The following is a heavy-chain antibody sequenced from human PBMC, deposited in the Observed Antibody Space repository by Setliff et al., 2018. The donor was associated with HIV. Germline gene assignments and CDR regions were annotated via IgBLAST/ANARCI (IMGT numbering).Heavy chain of an antibody. CDR3: ARQREVYGTVYYYYMDV. V-gene: IGHV4-38-2*02. Sequence: SETLSLTCTVSGYSIRRGNYWGWIRQPPGKGLEWIGSIYHSGTTYYNPSLKSRVTISVDTSKNQFSLKLSSVTAADTAVYYCARQREVYGTVYYYYMDVWGKGTTVTVSS. J-gene: IGHJ6*03. D-gene: IGHD4-17*01. CDR1: GYSIRRGNY. CDR2: IYHSGTT.